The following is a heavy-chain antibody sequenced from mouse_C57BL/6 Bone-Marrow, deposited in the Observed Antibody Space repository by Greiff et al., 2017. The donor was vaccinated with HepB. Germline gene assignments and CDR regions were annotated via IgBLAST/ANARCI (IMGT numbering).Heavy chain of an antibody. CDR2: IYPGSGST. Sequence: VQLQQPGAELVKPGASVKMSCKASGYTFTSYWITWVKQRPGQGLEWIGDIYPGSGSTNYNEKFKSKATLTVETSSSTAYMQLSSLTSEDSAVYYCARDLYYDYDDGFAYWGQGTLVTVSA. CDR3: ARDLYYDYDDGFAY. CDR1: GYTFTSYW. V-gene: IGHV1-55*01. J-gene: IGHJ3*01. D-gene: IGHD2-4*01.